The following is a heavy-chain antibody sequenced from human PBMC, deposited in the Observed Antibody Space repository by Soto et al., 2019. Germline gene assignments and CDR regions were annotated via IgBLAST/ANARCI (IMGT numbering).Heavy chain of an antibody. CDR1: GYTFTSYA. CDR3: ARVEGATRAYYYYYGMDV. V-gene: IGHV1-3*01. D-gene: IGHD1-26*01. CDR2: INAGNGNT. Sequence: ASVKVSCKASGYTFTSYAMHWVRQAPGQRLEWMGWINAGNGNTKYSQKFQGRVTITRDTSASTAYTELSSLRSEDTAVYYCARVEGATRAYYYYYGMDVWGQGTTVTVSS. J-gene: IGHJ6*02.